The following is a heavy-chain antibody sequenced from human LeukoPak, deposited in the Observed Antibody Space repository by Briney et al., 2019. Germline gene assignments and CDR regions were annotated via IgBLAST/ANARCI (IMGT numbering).Heavy chain of an antibody. CDR2: IKEDGSEK. Sequence: GGSLRLSCAASGFTFRSYWMSWVRQAPGKGLEWVANIKEDGSEKYYVDSVKGRFTISRDNAKNSLSLQMNSLRAEDTAVYYCARNRGYSFDYWGQGTLVTVSS. D-gene: IGHD3-10*01. CDR3: ARNRGYSFDY. J-gene: IGHJ4*02. V-gene: IGHV3-7*01. CDR1: GFTFRSYW.